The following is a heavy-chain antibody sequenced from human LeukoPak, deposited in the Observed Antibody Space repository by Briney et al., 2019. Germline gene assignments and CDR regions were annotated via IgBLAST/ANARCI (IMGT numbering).Heavy chain of an antibody. CDR3: ARDRNYFDSSGWTSFDS. Sequence: SETLSPTRTVSGDSITDYYWSWIRQPAGKGLEWIGRIYNSGTTNYNPSLKSRVTMSVDASKSQFSLKLSSVTAADTAVYYCARDRNYFDSSGWTSFDSWGQGTLVAVSS. V-gene: IGHV4-4*07. D-gene: IGHD3-22*01. J-gene: IGHJ4*02. CDR1: GDSITDYY. CDR2: IYNSGTT.